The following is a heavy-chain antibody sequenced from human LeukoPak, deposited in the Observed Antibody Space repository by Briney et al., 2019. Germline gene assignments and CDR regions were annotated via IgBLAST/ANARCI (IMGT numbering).Heavy chain of an antibody. Sequence: GGSPRLSCAASGFTFSNFAMTWVRQAPGKGLEWVSTISGNGATTYYADSVKGRFTISRDNSKNTLYLQMNSLRADDTAVYYCARGARYQLLYADYWGQGTLVTVSS. CDR1: GFTFSNFA. CDR2: ISGNGATT. J-gene: IGHJ4*02. CDR3: ARGARYQLLYADY. D-gene: IGHD2-2*02. V-gene: IGHV3-23*01.